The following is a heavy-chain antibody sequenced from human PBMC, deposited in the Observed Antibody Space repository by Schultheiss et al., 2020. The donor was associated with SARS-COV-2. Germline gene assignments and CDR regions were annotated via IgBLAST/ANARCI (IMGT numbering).Heavy chain of an antibody. D-gene: IGHD5-24*01. Sequence: GSLRLSCTVSGGSISSYYWSWIRQPPGKGLEWIGYIYYSGSTNYNPSLKSRVTISVDTSKNQFSLKLSSVTAADTAVYYCAREGGRDGYKVLAFDIWGQGTMVTVSS. V-gene: IGHV4-59*12. CDR3: AREGGRDGYKVLAFDI. CDR1: GGSISSYY. J-gene: IGHJ3*02. CDR2: IYYSGST.